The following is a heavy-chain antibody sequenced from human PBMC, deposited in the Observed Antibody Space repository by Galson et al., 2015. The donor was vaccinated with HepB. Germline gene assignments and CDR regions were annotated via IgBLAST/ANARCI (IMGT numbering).Heavy chain of an antibody. CDR3: AKSRRGYSYGPRGLRAFDI. V-gene: IGHV3-30*02. Sequence: SLRLSCAASGFTFSSYGMHWVRQAPGKGLEWVAFIRYDGSNKYYADSVKGRFTISRDNSKNTLYLQMNSLRAEDTAVYFCAKSRRGYSYGPRGLRAFDIWGQGTMVTVSS. D-gene: IGHD5-18*01. CDR2: IRYDGSNK. J-gene: IGHJ3*02. CDR1: GFTFSSYG.